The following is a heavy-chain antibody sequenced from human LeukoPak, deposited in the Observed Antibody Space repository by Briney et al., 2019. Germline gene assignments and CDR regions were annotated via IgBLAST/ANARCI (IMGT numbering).Heavy chain of an antibody. CDR1: GGTFSSYA. CDR2: IIPIFGTA. J-gene: IGHJ5*02. CDR3: AKGDCSTSCYRFDP. Sequence: SVKVSCKASGGTFSSYAISWVRQAPGQGLEWMGGIIPIFGTANYAQKFQGRVTITTDESTSTAYMELSSLRSEDTAVYYCAKGDCSTSCYRFDPWGQGTLATVSS. V-gene: IGHV1-69*05. D-gene: IGHD2-2*01.